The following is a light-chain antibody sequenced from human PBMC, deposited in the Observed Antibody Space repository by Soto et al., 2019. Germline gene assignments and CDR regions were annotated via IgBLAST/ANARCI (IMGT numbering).Light chain of an antibody. CDR3: QQSDDWALT. J-gene: IGKJ4*01. Sequence: DKVMTQAPAALSVSPGERAPLSCRARQSVNSNLAWYQRKPGQPPRLPLYGASTRDTGIPARFSGSASGTEFTLTVSGLESEDSAVCYWQQSDDWALTFGGGTKVEFK. CDR1: QSVNSN. V-gene: IGKV3-15*01. CDR2: GAS.